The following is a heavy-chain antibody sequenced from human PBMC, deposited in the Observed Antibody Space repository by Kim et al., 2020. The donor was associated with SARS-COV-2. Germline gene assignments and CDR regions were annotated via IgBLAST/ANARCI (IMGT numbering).Heavy chain of an antibody. D-gene: IGHD3-16*01. Sequence: GGSLRLSCATSGFTFSAYDMNWVRQAPGKGLEWLSFITKSSTTIYYADSVEGRFTISRDNAKNSLFLQMNTLRDEDTALCYCVRDRMGGAFDMWCQGTMV. V-gene: IGHV3-48*02. J-gene: IGHJ3*02. CDR3: VRDRMGGAFDM. CDR1: GFTFSAYD. CDR2: ITKSSTTI.